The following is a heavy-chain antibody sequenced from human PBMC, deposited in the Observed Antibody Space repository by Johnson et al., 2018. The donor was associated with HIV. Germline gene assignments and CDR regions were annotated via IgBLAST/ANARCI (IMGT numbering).Heavy chain of an antibody. CDR3: AKDRVGVRHGAFDI. CDR2: ISWNSGSI. V-gene: IGHV3-9*01. J-gene: IGHJ3*02. D-gene: IGHD3-10*01. Sequence: VQLVESGGGLVQPGRSLRLSCAASGFTFDDYAMHWVRQAPGKGLEWVSGISWNSGSIGYADSVKGRFTISRDNAKNSLYLQMNSLRAEDTALYYCAKDRVGVRHGAFDIWGQGTIVTVSS. CDR1: GFTFDDYA.